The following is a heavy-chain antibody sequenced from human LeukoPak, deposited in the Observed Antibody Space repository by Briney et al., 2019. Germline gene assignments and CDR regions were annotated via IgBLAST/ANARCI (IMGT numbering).Heavy chain of an antibody. Sequence: SQTLSLTCTVSGGSISTGDYYWSWIRQPPGKGLEWIGYIYYSGSTYYNPSLKSRFTITVDTSKNQFSLKLSSVTAADTTVYYCASTPDYYDSSGYSDYWGQGTLVTVSS. CDR1: GGSISTGDYY. V-gene: IGHV4-30-4*08. J-gene: IGHJ4*02. D-gene: IGHD3-22*01. CDR2: IYYSGST. CDR3: ASTPDYYDSSGYSDY.